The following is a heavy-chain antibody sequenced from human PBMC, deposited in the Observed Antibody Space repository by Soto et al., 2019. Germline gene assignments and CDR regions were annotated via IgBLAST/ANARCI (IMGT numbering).Heavy chain of an antibody. CDR1: GGSISSSSYY. CDR3: SKLARNNKSKLFHP. Sequence: SETLSLTCTVSGGSISSSSYYWGWIRQPPGKGLEWIGSIYYSGSTYYNPSLKSRVTISVDTSKNQFSLKLSSVTAADTAVYYCSKLARNNKSKLFHPRGPGNPVTVSS. J-gene: IGHJ5*01. V-gene: IGHV4-39*01. D-gene: IGHD1-20*01. CDR2: IYYSGST.